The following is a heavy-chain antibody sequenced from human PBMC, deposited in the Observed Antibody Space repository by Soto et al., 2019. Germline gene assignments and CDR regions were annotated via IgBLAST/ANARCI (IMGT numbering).Heavy chain of an antibody. CDR3: ARSIAAEPPIGGMDV. CDR2: IYYSGST. CDR1: GGSISSYY. J-gene: IGHJ6*02. Sequence: SETLSLTCTVSGGSISSYYWSWIRQPPGKGLEWIGYIYYSGSTNYNPSLQSRVTTSVDTSKNQFSLKLSSVTAADTAVYYCARSIAAEPPIGGMDVWGQGTTVTVSS. D-gene: IGHD6-13*01. V-gene: IGHV4-59*01.